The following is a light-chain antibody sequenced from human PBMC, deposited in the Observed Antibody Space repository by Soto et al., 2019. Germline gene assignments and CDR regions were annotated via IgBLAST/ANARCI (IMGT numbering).Light chain of an antibody. J-gene: IGLJ1*01. CDR2: EVS. CDR1: SSDVGGYNY. V-gene: IGLV2-14*01. Sequence: QSALTQPASVSGSPGQSIAISCTGTSSDVGGYNYVAWYQQHPGKAPKLILYEVSNRPSGVFSRFSGSKSGSTASLTISGLQAEDEGDYYCCSSTTTSTLVFGTGTKLTVL. CDR3: CSSTTTSTLV.